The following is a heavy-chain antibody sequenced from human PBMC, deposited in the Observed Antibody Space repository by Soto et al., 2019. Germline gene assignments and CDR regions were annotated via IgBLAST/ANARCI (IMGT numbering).Heavy chain of an antibody. V-gene: IGHV3-21*01. Sequence: EVQLVESGGGLVKPGGSLRLSCAASGFTFSSYSMNWVRQAPGKGLEWVSSISSSSSYIYYADSVKGRFTSARDNAKNSLYLQMKGLRGEDTAVYSCARDGSDYDDFYSDYGMDVWGQGTTVTVSS. CDR1: GFTFSSYS. D-gene: IGHD3-3*01. J-gene: IGHJ6*02. CDR3: ARDGSDYDDFYSDYGMDV. CDR2: ISSSSSYI.